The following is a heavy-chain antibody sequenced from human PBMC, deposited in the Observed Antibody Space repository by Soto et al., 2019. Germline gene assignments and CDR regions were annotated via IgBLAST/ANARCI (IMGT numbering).Heavy chain of an antibody. J-gene: IGHJ6*02. CDR2: IIPICGTA. CDR1: GGTFSRYA. Sequence: SVKVSCKASGGTFSRYAISWVRQAPGQGLEWMGGIIPICGTANYAQKFQGRVTITADESTSTAYMELSSLRSEDTAVYYCACPDTAMAPYYYGMDVWGQGTTVTVSS. CDR3: ACPDTAMAPYYYGMDV. V-gene: IGHV1-69*13. D-gene: IGHD5-18*01.